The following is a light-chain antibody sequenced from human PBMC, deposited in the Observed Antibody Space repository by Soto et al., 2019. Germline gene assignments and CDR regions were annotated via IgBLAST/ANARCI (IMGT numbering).Light chain of an antibody. J-gene: IGKJ1*01. V-gene: IGKV3-20*01. CDR1: QSVNMNY. Sequence: EIVLTQSPGTLSLSPGERATLSCRASQSVNMNYLAWYQQKPGQSPRLLMYGTSTRATGVPGRFSGSGSGTDFTLTISRLEPEDFAVYYCQQFASSPRTFGQGTKVE. CDR3: QQFASSPRT. CDR2: GTS.